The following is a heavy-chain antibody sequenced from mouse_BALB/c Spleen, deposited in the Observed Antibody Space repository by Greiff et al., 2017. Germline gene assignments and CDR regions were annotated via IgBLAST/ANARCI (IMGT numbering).Heavy chain of an antibody. CDR3: AREGDGYYVFYAMDY. J-gene: IGHJ4*01. CDR2: ISSGGST. CDR1: GFTFSSYA. Sequence: EVKLMESGGGLVKPGGSLKLSCAASGFTFSSYAMSWVRQTPEKRLEWVASISSGGSTYYPDSVKGRFTISRDNARNILYLQMSSLRSEDTAMYYCAREGDGYYVFYAMDYWGQGTSVTVSS. V-gene: IGHV5-6-5*01. D-gene: IGHD2-3*01.